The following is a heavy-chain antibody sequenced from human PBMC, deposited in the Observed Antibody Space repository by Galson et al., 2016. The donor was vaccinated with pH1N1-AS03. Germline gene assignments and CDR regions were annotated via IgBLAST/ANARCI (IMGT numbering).Heavy chain of an antibody. CDR1: GFTFRSYW. Sequence: SLRLSCAASGFTFRSYWMTWVRQAPGEGLEWVANIKQDGSENYSLDSVKGRFTISRDNVENPVYLQLNSLKVEDTAMYYCARIKGGGNSDGFDIWGLGTKVIVSS. J-gene: IGHJ3*02. V-gene: IGHV3-7*01. D-gene: IGHD4-23*01. CDR3: ARIKGGGNSDGFDI. CDR2: IKQDGSEN.